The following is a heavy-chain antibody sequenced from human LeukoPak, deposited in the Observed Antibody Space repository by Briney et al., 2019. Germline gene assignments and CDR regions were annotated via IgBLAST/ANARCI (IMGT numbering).Heavy chain of an antibody. CDR3: ASHRRSHGSEY. Sequence: SETLSLTCTVSGGSFEHYYWGWIRQPPGKGLEWIGYVYYSGCTDYSPSLKSRLTISADTFKNQFSLKLRSVSAADTAVYYCASHRRSHGSEYWGQGILVTVSS. D-gene: IGHD3-10*01. J-gene: IGHJ4*02. CDR1: GGSFEHYY. V-gene: IGHV4-59*01. CDR2: VYYSGCT.